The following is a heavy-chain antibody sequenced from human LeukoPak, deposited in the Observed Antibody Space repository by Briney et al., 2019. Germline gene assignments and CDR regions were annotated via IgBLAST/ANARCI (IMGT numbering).Heavy chain of an antibody. Sequence: SETLSLTCTVSGGCISSYYWSWVRQPPGKGLEWIGYIYYRGNTNYNPSLKSRVTISVDMSKNQFSLKLSSVTAADTAVYYCTRGGYNYDSPPGDPFDYWGQGTLVTVSS. CDR2: IYYRGNT. CDR3: TRGGYNYDSPPGDPFDY. D-gene: IGHD5-18*01. J-gene: IGHJ4*02. CDR1: GGCISSYY. V-gene: IGHV4-59*01.